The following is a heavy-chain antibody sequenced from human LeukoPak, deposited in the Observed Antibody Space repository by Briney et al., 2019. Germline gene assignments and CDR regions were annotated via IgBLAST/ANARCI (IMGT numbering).Heavy chain of an antibody. D-gene: IGHD5-24*01. Sequence: PSETLSLTCTVSGGSISSYYWSWIRQPPGKGLEWIGYIYDSGRGRTSYNPSLNYNPSLKSRVTISVDTSQNQVSLKLRSVTAADTAVYYCARDRATRDGYNLIDSWGQGALVTVSS. V-gene: IGHV4-59*12. CDR2: IYDSGRGRTSYNPSL. J-gene: IGHJ4*02. CDR1: GGSISSYY. CDR3: ARDRATRDGYNLIDS.